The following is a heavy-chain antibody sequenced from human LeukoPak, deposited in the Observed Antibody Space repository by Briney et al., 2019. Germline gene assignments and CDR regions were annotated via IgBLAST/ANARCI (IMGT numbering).Heavy chain of an antibody. CDR3: ARVSSWSVVYSGSPKYYFDY. Sequence: PGGSLRLSCAASGFTFDDYAMHWVRQAPGKGPEWVSGISWNSGSIGYADSVKGRFTISRDNAKNSLYLQMNSLRAEDTALYYCARVSSWSVVYSGSPKYYFDYWGQGTLVTVSS. J-gene: IGHJ4*02. D-gene: IGHD1-26*01. CDR1: GFTFDDYA. V-gene: IGHV3-9*01. CDR2: ISWNSGSI.